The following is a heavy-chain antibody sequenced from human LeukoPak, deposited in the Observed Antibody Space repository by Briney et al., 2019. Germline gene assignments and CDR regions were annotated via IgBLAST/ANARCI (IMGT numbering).Heavy chain of an antibody. Sequence: GGSLRLSCAASGFPFGQYAMSWVRQVPGKGLEWVSDISWDGGRTNYIDSVKGRFTISRDNSKNTLYLQMNSLRAEDTAVYYCAKGRSGATTRYYFDYWGQGTLVTVSS. CDR2: ISWDGGRT. CDR1: GFPFGQYA. V-gene: IGHV3-23*01. CDR3: AKGRSGATTRYYFDY. D-gene: IGHD1-26*01. J-gene: IGHJ4*02.